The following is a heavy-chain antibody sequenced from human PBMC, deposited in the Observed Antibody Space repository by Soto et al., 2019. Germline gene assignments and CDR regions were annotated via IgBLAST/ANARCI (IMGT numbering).Heavy chain of an antibody. D-gene: IGHD5-12*01. CDR1: GYTFTSYH. J-gene: IGHJ4*02. CDR2: INPSGGST. Sequence: QVQLVQSGAEVKKPGASVQVSCKASGYTFTSYHMHWVRQAPGQGLEWMGIINPSGGSTSYAQKFQGRVTMTRGTSTSTVYMDLSSLRSEDTAVYYCARVRRDGYNSGPRDFYFDYWGQGTLVTVSS. CDR3: ARVRRDGYNSGPRDFYFDY. V-gene: IGHV1-46*03.